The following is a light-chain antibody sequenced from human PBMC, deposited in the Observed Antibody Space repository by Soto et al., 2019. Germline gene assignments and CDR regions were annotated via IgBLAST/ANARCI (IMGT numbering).Light chain of an antibody. CDR3: SAYVGSTLV. J-gene: IGLJ3*02. V-gene: IGLV2-23*01. CDR2: EGS. CDR1: SSDVGSKSF. Sequence: QSALTQPASVSGSPGQSITISCTGTSSDVGSKSFVSWYQQHPGKAPRLMIYEGSKRPSGVSNRFSGSRSANTASLTISGLQADDESEYYCSAYVGSTLVYGGGTKVTVL.